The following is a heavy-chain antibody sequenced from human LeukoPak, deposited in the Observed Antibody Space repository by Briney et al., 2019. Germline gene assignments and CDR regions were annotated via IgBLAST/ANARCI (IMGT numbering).Heavy chain of an antibody. CDR3: ARDWYYGSGSFDY. D-gene: IGHD3-10*01. CDR1: GFTFSSYE. Sequence: PGGSLRLSCAASGFTFSSYEVNWVRQAPGKGLEGVSYISSSGSTIYYADSVKGRFTISRDNAKNSLYLQMNSLRAEDTALYHCARDWYYGSGSFDYWGQGTLVTVSS. V-gene: IGHV3-48*03. CDR2: ISSSGSTI. J-gene: IGHJ4*02.